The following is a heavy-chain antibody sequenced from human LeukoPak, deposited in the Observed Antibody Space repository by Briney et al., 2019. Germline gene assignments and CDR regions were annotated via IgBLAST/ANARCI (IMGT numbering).Heavy chain of an antibody. J-gene: IGHJ4*02. Sequence: SVKVSCKASGGTFSSYAISWVRQAPGQGLEWMGGIIPIFGTANYAQKFQGRVTITTDESTSTAYMELSSLRSEDTAVYYCATRYCSSTSCYMTDYYFDYWGQGTLVTVSS. D-gene: IGHD2-2*02. CDR3: ATRYCSSTSCYMTDYYFDY. CDR1: GGTFSSYA. V-gene: IGHV1-69*05. CDR2: IIPIFGTA.